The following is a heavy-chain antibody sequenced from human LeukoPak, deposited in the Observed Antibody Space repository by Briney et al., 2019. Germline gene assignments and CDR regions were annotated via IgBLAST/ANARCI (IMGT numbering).Heavy chain of an antibody. CDR1: GGSISSYN. CDR3: ARGRRGNWFDP. V-gene: IGHV4-4*07. CDR2: IFTSGST. Sequence: PSETLSLTCTVSGGSISSYNCSWIRQPAGKGLEWIGRIFTSGSTNYNPSLKSRVTISVDTSKNQFSLKLSSVTAAGTAVYYCARGRRGNWFDPWGQGTLVTVSS. J-gene: IGHJ5*02.